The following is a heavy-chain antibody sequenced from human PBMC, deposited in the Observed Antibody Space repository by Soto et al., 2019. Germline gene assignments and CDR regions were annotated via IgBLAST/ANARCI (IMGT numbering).Heavy chain of an antibody. Sequence: GGSLRLSCAASGFTFSSYSMNWVRQAPGKGLEWVSSISSSSSYIYYADSVKGRFTISIDNAKNSLYLQMNSLRADDTAVYDCATDPHLGFVVATTNWFDPWGQGTLVTVSS. D-gene: IGHD2-21*02. CDR3: ATDPHLGFVVATTNWFDP. CDR2: ISSSSSYI. CDR1: GFTFSSYS. V-gene: IGHV3-21*01. J-gene: IGHJ5*02.